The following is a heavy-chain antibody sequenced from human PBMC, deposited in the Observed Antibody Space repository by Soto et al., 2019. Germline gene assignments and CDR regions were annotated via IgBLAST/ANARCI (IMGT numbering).Heavy chain of an antibody. Sequence: PGGSLRLSCAASGFTFSSYAMHWVRQAPGKGLEWVAVISYDGSNKYYADSVKGRFTISRDNSKNTLYLQMNSLRAEDTAVYYCARVRRGSSGWYDQYYYYYYGMDVWGQGTTVTVSS. CDR1: GFTFSSYA. J-gene: IGHJ6*02. V-gene: IGHV3-30-3*01. CDR3: ARVRRGSSGWYDQYYYYYYGMDV. CDR2: ISYDGSNK. D-gene: IGHD6-19*01.